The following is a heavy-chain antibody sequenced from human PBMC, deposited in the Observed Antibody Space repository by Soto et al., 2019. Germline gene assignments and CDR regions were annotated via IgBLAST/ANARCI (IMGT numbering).Heavy chain of an antibody. D-gene: IGHD5-18*01. V-gene: IGHV4-59*01. CDR1: GGSISSYY. CDR2: IYYSGST. Sequence: SETLSLTCTVSGGSISSYYWSWIRQPPGKGLEWIGYIYYSGSTNYNPSLKSRVTISVDTSKNQFSLKLSSVTAADTAVYYCARDLQLWEFDYWGQGTLVTVSS. J-gene: IGHJ4*02. CDR3: ARDLQLWEFDY.